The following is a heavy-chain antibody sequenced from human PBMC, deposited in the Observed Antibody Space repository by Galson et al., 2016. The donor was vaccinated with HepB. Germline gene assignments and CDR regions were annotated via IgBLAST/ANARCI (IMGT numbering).Heavy chain of an antibody. Sequence: SLRLSCAASGFTFSRYGFHWVRQAPGKGLEWVAVITNDGVIKYYTDSVKGRFTISRDNSEDTVYLQMNSLRAEDTALYYCARDYIMMTVTWGPDYWGQGTLVAVSS. V-gene: IGHV3-30*03. CDR3: ARDYIMMTVTWGPDY. CDR1: GFTFSRYG. D-gene: IGHD4-17*01. CDR2: ITNDGVIK. J-gene: IGHJ4*02.